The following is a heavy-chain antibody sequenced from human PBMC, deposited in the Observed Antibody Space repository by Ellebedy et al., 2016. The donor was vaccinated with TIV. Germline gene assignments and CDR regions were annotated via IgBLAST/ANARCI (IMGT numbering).Heavy chain of an antibody. D-gene: IGHD4-17*01. Sequence: WGSLRLSCIASGFSFRRSWMSRVPPAPGNAREWVANLSLDGDAEYSVHPVKDRFTISRDNAKNSLYLQMNGLRAEDTAVYYCARRGSYGDYAVQVNPWFNTWGQGTLVTVSS. V-gene: IGHV3-7*01. J-gene: IGHJ5*02. CDR1: GFSFRRSW. CDR2: LSLDGDAE. CDR3: ARRGSYGDYAVQVNPWFNT.